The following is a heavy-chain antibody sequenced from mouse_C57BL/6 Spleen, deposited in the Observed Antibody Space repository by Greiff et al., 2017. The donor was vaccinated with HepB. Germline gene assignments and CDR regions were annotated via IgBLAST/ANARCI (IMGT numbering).Heavy chain of an antibody. CDR1: GYTFTSYG. J-gene: IGHJ3*01. CDR3: ARKDDYGGFAY. Sequence: VKLVESGAELARPGASVKLSCKASGYTFTSYGISWVKQRTGQGLEWIGEIYPRSGNTYYNEKFKGKATLTADKSSSTAYMELRSLTSEDSAVYFCARKDDYGGFAYWGQGTLVTVSA. V-gene: IGHV1-81*01. CDR2: IYPRSGNT. D-gene: IGHD2-4*01.